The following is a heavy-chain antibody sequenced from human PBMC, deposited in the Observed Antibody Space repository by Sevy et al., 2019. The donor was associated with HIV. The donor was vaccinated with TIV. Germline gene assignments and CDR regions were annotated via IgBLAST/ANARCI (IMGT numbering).Heavy chain of an antibody. CDR2: INPYSGET. CDR1: GYSFSGYY. V-gene: IGHV1-2*02. J-gene: IGHJ4*02. CDR3: ARELRGFGGSDPGDY. Sequence: ASVKVSCKASGYSFSGYYMNWVRQAPGQGLEWMGWINPYSGETNYAQNFQGRVTMTMDTSINTAYMELSRLTSDDTAVYYCARELRGFGGSDPGDYWGQGTLVTVSS. D-gene: IGHD5-12*01.